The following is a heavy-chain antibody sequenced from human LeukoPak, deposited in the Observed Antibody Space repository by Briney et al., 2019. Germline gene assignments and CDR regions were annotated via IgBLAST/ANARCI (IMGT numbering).Heavy chain of an antibody. D-gene: IGHD2-15*01. CDR3: ARDAAYYYYMDV. J-gene: IGHJ6*03. CDR2: IYSGGST. CDR1: GFTVSSNY. V-gene: IGHV3-53*01. Sequence: GGSLRLSCAASGFTVSSNYMSWVRQAPGKGLEWVSVIYSGGSTYYADSVKGRFTISRDNSKNTLYLQMNSLRAEDTAVYYCARDAAYYYYMDVWGKGTTVTVSS.